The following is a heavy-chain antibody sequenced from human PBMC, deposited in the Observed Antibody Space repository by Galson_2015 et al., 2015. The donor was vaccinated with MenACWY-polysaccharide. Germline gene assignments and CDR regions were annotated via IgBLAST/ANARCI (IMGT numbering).Heavy chain of an antibody. Sequence: SVKVSCKASGYTFTSYDINWVRQATGQGLEWMGWMNPNSGITGYAQKFQGRVTMTRNTSISTAYMELSSLRSEDTAVYYCARAPMVRGPTRNWFDPWGQGTLVTVSS. CDR1: GYTFTSYD. D-gene: IGHD3-10*01. CDR3: ARAPMVRGPTRNWFDP. V-gene: IGHV1-8*01. J-gene: IGHJ5*02. CDR2: MNPNSGIT.